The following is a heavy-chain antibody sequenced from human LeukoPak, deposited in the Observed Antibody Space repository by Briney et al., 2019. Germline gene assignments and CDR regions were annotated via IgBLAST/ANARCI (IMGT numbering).Heavy chain of an antibody. D-gene: IGHD3-22*01. Sequence: GGSLRLSCAASGFTFSSYAMSWVRQAPGKGLEWVSAISGSGGSTYYADSVKGRFTISRDNSKNTLYLQMNSLRAEDTAVYYCAMGFYDSSGYPVPQYFQHWGQGTLVTVSS. V-gene: IGHV3-23*01. CDR1: GFTFSSYA. CDR2: ISGSGGST. J-gene: IGHJ1*01. CDR3: AMGFYDSSGYPVPQYFQH.